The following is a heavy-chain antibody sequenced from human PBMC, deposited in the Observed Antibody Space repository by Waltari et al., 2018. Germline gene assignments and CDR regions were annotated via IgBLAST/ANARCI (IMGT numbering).Heavy chain of an antibody. V-gene: IGHV1-24*01. D-gene: IGHD3-22*01. CDR2: FDPEVGET. CDR3: ATAGYYDSSGYYYTADWFDP. J-gene: IGHJ5*02. Sequence: QVQLVQSGAEVKKPGASVKVSCKVSGYTLTELSMHWVRQAPGQGLEWMGGFDPEVGETIYAQKFRGRVNMTEDTPTDTSYMELSSLRCEDTAVYYCATAGYYDSSGYYYTADWFDPWGQGTLVTVSS. CDR1: GYTLTELS.